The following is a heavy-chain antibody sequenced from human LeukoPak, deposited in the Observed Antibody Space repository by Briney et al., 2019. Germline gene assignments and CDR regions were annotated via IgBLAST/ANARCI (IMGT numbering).Heavy chain of an antibody. Sequence: PGGSLGLSCAASGFTLGNAWMAWVRQAPGKGLECVGRIKSKADGATTDYAAPVKGRFTISRDDSNNTLYLQMHSLKIEDTAVYYCVADWPGDGVYSFDSWGQGTLVTVSS. CDR1: GFTLGNAW. V-gene: IGHV3-15*01. J-gene: IGHJ4*02. CDR2: IKSKADGATT. D-gene: IGHD2-21*01. CDR3: VADWPGDGVYSFDS.